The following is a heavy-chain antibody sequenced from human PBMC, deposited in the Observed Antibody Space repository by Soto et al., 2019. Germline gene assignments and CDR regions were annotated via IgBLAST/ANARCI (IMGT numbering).Heavy chain of an antibody. V-gene: IGHV3-53*01. CDR2: LYAEGST. D-gene: IGHD1-1*01. CDR3: VRPRPSGENDAMDV. J-gene: IGHJ6*02. CDR1: GLTVSQNY. Sequence: VQLVESGGGLIQPGGSLRLSCVASGLTVSQNYMAWVRQAPEMGPQWVSVLYAEGSTYYTESVKGLFTISRDPSTNTLFLPMDGMRAEDTAVYYGVRPRPSGENDAMDVWGQGATVTVSS.